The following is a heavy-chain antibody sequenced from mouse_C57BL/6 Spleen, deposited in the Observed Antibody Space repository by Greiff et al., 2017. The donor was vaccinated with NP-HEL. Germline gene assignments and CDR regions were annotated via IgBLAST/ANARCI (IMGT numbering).Heavy chain of an antibody. J-gene: IGHJ2*01. CDR3: ERGSNYMDY. Sequence: QVHVKQSGPELVKPGASVKISCKASGYAFSSSWMNWVKQRPGKGLEWIGWIYPGDGDTYYTGKFKGKATLTADKSSSPAYLQLSSLTSDDSAFYFCERGSNYMDYWGQGTTLTVSS. CDR1: GYAFSSSW. CDR2: IYPGDGDT. V-gene: IGHV1-82*01.